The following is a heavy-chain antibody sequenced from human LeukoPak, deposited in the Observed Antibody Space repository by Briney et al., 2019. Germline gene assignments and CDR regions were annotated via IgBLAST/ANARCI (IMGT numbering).Heavy chain of an antibody. D-gene: IGHD3-22*01. Sequence: TASETLSLTCAVRGGSISSSNWWSWVRQPPGKGLEWIGEIYHSGSTNYNPSLKSRVTISVDKSKNQFSLKLSSVTAADTAVYYCARVRITMIVAAARAFDYWGQGTLVTVSS. V-gene: IGHV4-4*02. J-gene: IGHJ4*02. CDR1: GGSISSSNW. CDR3: ARVRITMIVAAARAFDY. CDR2: IYHSGST.